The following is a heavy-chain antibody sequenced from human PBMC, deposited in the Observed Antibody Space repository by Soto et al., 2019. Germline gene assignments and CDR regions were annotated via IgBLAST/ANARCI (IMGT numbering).Heavy chain of an antibody. CDR1: SGSISSRSSY. V-gene: IGHV4-39*01. CDR2: IYYIGNT. J-gene: IGHJ4*02. CDR3: GGQDSAAKGYNFEN. Sequence: QLQLQESGSGVVKPSETLSLTCIVSSGSISSRSSYWGWIRQTPGKGLEWIGRIYYIGNTYYNPSLKSRVTISIDTSKTQFSLKMNSVTAADTAVYFCGGQDSAAKGYNFENWGQGALVTVSS. D-gene: IGHD1-1*01.